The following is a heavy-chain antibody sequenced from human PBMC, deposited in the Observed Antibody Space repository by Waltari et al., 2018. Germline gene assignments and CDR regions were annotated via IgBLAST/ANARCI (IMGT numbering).Heavy chain of an antibody. CDR3: ARYYYDSSGFDY. V-gene: IGHV4-59*01. J-gene: IGHJ4*02. D-gene: IGHD3-22*01. Sequence: QVQLQESGPGLVKPSETLSLTCTVSGGSISRYYWSWIRQPPGKGLEWLGHIYYSGSTNYNPSLKSRVTISVDTSKNQFSLKLSSVTAADTAVYYCARYYYDSSGFDYWGQGTLVTVSS. CDR2: IYYSGST. CDR1: GGSISRYY.